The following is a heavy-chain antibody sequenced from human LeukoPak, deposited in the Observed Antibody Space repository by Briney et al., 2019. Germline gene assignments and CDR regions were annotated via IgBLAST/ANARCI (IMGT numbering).Heavy chain of an antibody. CDR3: AKEGWRSSGWYPEYYFDY. D-gene: IGHD6-19*01. J-gene: IGHJ4*02. CDR1: GYTFTSYD. CDR2: MNPNSGNT. Sequence: ASVKVSCKASGYTFTSYDINWVRQATGQGLEWMGWMNPNSGNTGYAQKFQGRVTMTRNTSISTAYMELNSLRAEDTAVYYCAKEGWRSSGWYPEYYFDYWGQGTLVTVSS. V-gene: IGHV1-8*01.